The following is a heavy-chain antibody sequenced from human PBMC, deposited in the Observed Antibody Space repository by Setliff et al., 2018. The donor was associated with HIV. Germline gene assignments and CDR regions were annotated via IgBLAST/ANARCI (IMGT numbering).Heavy chain of an antibody. CDR3: ARQTYYYDNSGHNWFDP. CDR1: GGSISSYY. CDR2: INTSGTT. V-gene: IGHV4-4*09. D-gene: IGHD3-22*01. J-gene: IGHJ5*02. Sequence: PSETLSLTCTASGGSISSYYWSWIRQPPGKGLEWIGYINTSGTTNYNPSLKSRVTISVDTSKNQFSLKLSSVTAADTAVYFCARQTYYYDNSGHNWFDPWGQGTLVTVS.